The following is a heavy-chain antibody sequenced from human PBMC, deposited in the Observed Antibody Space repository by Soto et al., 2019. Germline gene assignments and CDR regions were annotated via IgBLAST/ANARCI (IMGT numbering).Heavy chain of an antibody. CDR2: ISYDGDDE. CDR1: GFTFSDFG. Sequence: QVQLVESGGGVVQPGRSLRLSCAASGFTFSDFGMFWVRQAPGKGLEWVAVISYDGDDENYADTMKGRFTISRDNSKNLPFSPMNSLRPEENAGYYFAKAPPWGYWLSVPGNWGQGTLVTVSS. D-gene: IGHD2-8*02. J-gene: IGHJ4*02. CDR3: AKAPPWGYWLSVPGN. V-gene: IGHV3-30*12.